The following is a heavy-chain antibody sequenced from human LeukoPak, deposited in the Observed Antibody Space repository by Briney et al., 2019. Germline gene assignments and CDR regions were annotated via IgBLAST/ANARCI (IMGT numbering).Heavy chain of an antibody. Sequence: GGSLRLSCAASGFTFSTFGMNWVRQAPGKGLEWVANIKQDGSEKYYVDSVKGRFTISRDNAKNSLYLQMNSLRAEDTAVYYCARVGLWFGERRLHDAFDIWGQGTMVTVSS. CDR2: IKQDGSEK. CDR1: GFTFSTFG. V-gene: IGHV3-7*01. CDR3: ARVGLWFGERRLHDAFDI. J-gene: IGHJ3*02. D-gene: IGHD3-10*01.